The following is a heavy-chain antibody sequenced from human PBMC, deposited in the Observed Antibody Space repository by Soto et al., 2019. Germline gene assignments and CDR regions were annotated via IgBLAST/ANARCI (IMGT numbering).Heavy chain of an antibody. D-gene: IGHD6-19*01. V-gene: IGHV4-59*01. CDR1: GGSISGSY. CDR3: ARSVAVPGAHIDY. Sequence: SETLSLTCSVSGGSISGSYWSWIRQSPGKGLEWLGYVYYTGSTNYSPSLRSRVSISVDTSKNEFSLRLSSVTAADTAVYFCARSVAVPGAHIDYWGQGTQVTVS. CDR2: VYYTGST. J-gene: IGHJ4*02.